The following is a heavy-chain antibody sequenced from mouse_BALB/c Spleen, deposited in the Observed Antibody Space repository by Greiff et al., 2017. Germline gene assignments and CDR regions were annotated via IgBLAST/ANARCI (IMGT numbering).Heavy chain of an antibody. CDR1: GYTFTSYV. CDR3: ARFRVITTWDY. CDR2: INPYNDGT. J-gene: IGHJ2*01. Sequence: EVKLQESGPELVKPGASVKMSCKASGYTFTSYVMHWVKQKPGQGLEWIGYINPYNDGTKYNEKFKGKATLTSDKSSSTAYMELSSLTSEDSAVYYCARFRVITTWDYWGQGTTLTVSS. V-gene: IGHV1-14*01. D-gene: IGHD2-4*01.